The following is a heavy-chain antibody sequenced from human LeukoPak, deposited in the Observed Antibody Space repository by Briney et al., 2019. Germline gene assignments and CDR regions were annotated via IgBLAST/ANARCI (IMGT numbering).Heavy chain of an antibody. CDR1: GYTLISYG. V-gene: IGHV1-18*01. Sequence: ASVKVSCKASGYTLISYGISWVRQAPGQGLEWMGWISTYSGNTNSAQKLQGRVTMTRDTSISTAYMELSRLRSDDTAVYYCAREEVGMDVWGQGTMVTVSS. CDR2: ISTYSGNT. J-gene: IGHJ6*02. CDR3: AREEVGMDV.